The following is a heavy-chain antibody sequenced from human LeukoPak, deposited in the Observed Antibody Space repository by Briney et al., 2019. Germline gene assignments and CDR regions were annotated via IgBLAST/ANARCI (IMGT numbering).Heavy chain of an antibody. CDR2: INHSGST. CDR1: GGSFSGYY. CDR3: ARGSVGQQQLDWFDP. J-gene: IGHJ5*02. D-gene: IGHD6-13*01. Sequence: KPSETLSLTCAVYGGSFSGYYWSWIRQPPGKGLEWIGEINHSGSTNYNPSLKGRVTISVDASKNQFSLKLSSVTAADTAVYYCARGSVGQQQLDWFDPWGQGTLVTVSS. V-gene: IGHV4-34*01.